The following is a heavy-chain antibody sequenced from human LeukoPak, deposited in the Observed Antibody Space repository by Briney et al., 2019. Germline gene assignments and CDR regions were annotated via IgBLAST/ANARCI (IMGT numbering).Heavy chain of an antibody. D-gene: IGHD5-12*01. J-gene: IGHJ6*02. CDR2: ITGTGDST. Sequence: PGGSLRLSCAASGFTFSSYAMSWVRQAPGKGLEWVSLITGTGDSTYYADSVKGRFTISRDNSKNTLYLQMNSLRAEDTAVYYCAKAGVADAYYYYSMDVWGQGTTVTVSS. CDR3: AKAGVADAYYYYSMDV. V-gene: IGHV3-23*01. CDR1: GFTFSSYA.